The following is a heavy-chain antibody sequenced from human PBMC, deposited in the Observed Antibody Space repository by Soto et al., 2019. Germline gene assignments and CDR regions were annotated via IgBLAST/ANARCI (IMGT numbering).Heavy chain of an antibody. D-gene: IGHD6-13*01. J-gene: IGHJ4*02. CDR3: ASSFSSSRTDFDY. CDR1: GGSISSYY. Sequence: PSETLSLTCTVSGGSISSYYWSWIRQPPGKGLEWIGYIYYSGSTNYNPSLKSRVTISVDTSKNQFSLKLSSVTAADTAVYYCASSFSSSRTDFDYWGQGTLVTVSS. CDR2: IYYSGST. V-gene: IGHV4-59*01.